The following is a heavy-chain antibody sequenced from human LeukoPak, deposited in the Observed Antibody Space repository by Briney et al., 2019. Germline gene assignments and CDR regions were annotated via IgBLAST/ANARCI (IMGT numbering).Heavy chain of an antibody. V-gene: IGHV3-23*01. Sequence: GGSLRLSCAASGFTFSSYAMSWVRQAPGKGLEWVSAISGSGGSTYYADSVKGRFTISRDNSKNALYLQMNSLRAEDTAVYYCAKMGVEYSSSSGPVDYWGQGTLVTVSS. CDR2: ISGSGGST. J-gene: IGHJ4*02. CDR1: GFTFSSYA. CDR3: AKMGVEYSSSSGPVDY. D-gene: IGHD6-6*01.